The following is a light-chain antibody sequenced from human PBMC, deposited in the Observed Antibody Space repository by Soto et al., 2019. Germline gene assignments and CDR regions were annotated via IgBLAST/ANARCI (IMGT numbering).Light chain of an antibody. CDR3: SSYTSTSTPWV. J-gene: IGLJ3*02. Sequence: QAVVTQPASVSGSPGQSITIFCSGTSSDFGAYKFVSWYRHHPGKAPQVMIYEVSNRPSGVSNRFSGSKSGNTASLTISGLQPEDEGDYYCSSYTSTSTPWVFGGGTKVTVL. CDR2: EVS. V-gene: IGLV2-14*01. CDR1: SSDFGAYKF.